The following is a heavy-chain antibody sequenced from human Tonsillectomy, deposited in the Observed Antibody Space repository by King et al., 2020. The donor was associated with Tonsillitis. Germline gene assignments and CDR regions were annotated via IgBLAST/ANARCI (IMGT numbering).Heavy chain of an antibody. CDR3: AGDCKTTSCSGRPAFDI. Sequence: VQLVESGGGLVQPGGSLRLSCAASGFTFSSYSMNWVRQAPGKGLEWVSYISSSSSAIYYADSMKGRFTISRDNAKNSLYLQMNSLRDEDTAVYYCAGDCKTTSCSGRPAFDIWGQGTMVTVSS. CDR2: ISSSSSAI. D-gene: IGHD2-2*01. CDR1: GFTFSSYS. J-gene: IGHJ3*02. V-gene: IGHV3-48*02.